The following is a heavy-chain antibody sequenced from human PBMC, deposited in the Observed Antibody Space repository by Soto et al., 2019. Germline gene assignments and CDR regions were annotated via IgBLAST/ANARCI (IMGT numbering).Heavy chain of an antibody. CDR1: GYTFTSYG. D-gene: IGHD2-2*01. Sequence: QVQLVQSGAEVKKPGASVKVSCKASGYTFTSYGISWVRQAPGQGLEWMGWISAYNGNTNYAQKLQGRVTMTTDTSTSTAYMELRSLRSDDTAVYYCARTPGHLVPAGSYYYYYYMDVWGKGTTVTVSS. CDR3: ARTPGHLVPAGSYYYYYYMDV. V-gene: IGHV1-18*01. J-gene: IGHJ6*03. CDR2: ISAYNGNT.